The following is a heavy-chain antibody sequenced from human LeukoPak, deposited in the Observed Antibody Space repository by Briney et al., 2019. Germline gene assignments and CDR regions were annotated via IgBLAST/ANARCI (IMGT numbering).Heavy chain of an antibody. V-gene: IGHV3-53*01. CDR3: AKRVGYGYGMDV. CDR2: IDRGGST. Sequence: PGGSLRLSCEASGFSVSSNDMSWVRQAPGKGLECVSVIDRGGSTFYADSVKGRFTISRDNSKNTLYLQMNSLRVEDTAEFYCAKRVGYGYGMDVWGQGTLVTVSS. CDR1: GFSVSSND. D-gene: IGHD5-18*01. J-gene: IGHJ4*02.